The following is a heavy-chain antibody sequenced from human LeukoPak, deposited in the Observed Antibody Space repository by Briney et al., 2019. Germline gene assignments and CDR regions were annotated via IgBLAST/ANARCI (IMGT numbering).Heavy chain of an antibody. CDR1: GGSISSHY. CDR2: IYTSGST. Sequence: SETLYLTCTVSGGSISSHYWSWIRQPAGKGLEWIGRIYTSGSTNYNPSLKSRVTMSVDTSKNQFSLKLSSVTAADTAVYYCARNPYPGGSGWVRNYYYGMDVWGQGTTVTVSS. V-gene: IGHV4-4*07. J-gene: IGHJ6*02. CDR3: ARNPYPGGSGWVRNYYYGMDV. D-gene: IGHD6-19*01.